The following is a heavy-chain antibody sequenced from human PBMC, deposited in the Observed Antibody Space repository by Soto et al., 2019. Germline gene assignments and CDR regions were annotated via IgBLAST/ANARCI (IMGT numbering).Heavy chain of an antibody. J-gene: IGHJ6*02. CDR2: IYYSGST. CDR1: DGCRTRWDSY. CDR3: ARESQDPIYGRDG. V-gene: IGHV4-30-4*01. Sequence: SQIRSLTRPVGDGCRTRWDSYQNKIRQPPGKGLEWIGYIYYSGSTYYNPSLKSRVTISVDTSKNQFSLKLSSVTAADMAVYYCARESQDPIYGRDGCCQGTTVTVSS.